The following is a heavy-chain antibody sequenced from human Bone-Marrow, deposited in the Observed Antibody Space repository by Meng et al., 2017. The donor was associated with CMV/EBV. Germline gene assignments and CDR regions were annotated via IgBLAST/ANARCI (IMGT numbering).Heavy chain of an antibody. CDR1: GYTFTSYG. CDR2: ISAYNGNT. J-gene: IGHJ5*02. CDR3: ARVVGWKLLLIGSGWFDP. V-gene: IGHV1-18*01. Sequence: ASVKVSCKASGYTFTSYGISWVRQAPGQGLEWMGWISAYNGNTNYAQKLQGRVTMTTDTSTSTDYMGLRSLRSDDTAVYYCARVVGWKLLLIGSGWFDPWGQGTLVTVSS. D-gene: IGHD1-26*01.